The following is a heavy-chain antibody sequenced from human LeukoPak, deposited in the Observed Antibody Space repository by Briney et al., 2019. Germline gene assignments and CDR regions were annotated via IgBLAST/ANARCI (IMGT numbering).Heavy chain of an antibody. CDR3: AKSDVDYYDSSGFDY. D-gene: IGHD3-22*01. J-gene: IGHJ4*02. V-gene: IGHV3-30*18. Sequence: GGSLRLSCAASGFTFSNCGMHWVRQAPGKGLEWVAVISYDGTNKYYADSVKGRFTISRDNSKNTLYLQMNSLRVEDTAVYYCAKSDVDYYDSSGFDYWGQGTLVTVSS. CDR2: ISYDGTNK. CDR1: GFTFSNCG.